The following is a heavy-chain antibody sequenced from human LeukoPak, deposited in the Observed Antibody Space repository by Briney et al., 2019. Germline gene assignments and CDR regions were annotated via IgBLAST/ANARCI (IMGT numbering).Heavy chain of an antibody. V-gene: IGHV3-74*01. Sequence: GGSLRLSCAASGFTFSSYWMHWVRQAPGKGLVWVSRINSDGSSTSYADSVKGRFTISRDNAKNTLYLQMNSLRAEDTAVYYCARASRYCSSTRCYPKYWGQGTLVTVSS. D-gene: IGHD2-2*01. CDR1: GFTFSSYW. CDR3: ARASRYCSSTRCYPKY. CDR2: INSDGSST. J-gene: IGHJ4*02.